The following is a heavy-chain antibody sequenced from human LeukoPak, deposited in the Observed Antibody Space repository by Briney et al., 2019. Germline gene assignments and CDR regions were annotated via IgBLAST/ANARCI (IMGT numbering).Heavy chain of an antibody. CDR1: GFTFSSYG. CDR2: ISYDGSNK. CDR3: ASPNYDSSGSFDY. D-gene: IGHD3-22*01. Sequence: GGSLRLSCAASGFTFSSYGVHWVRQAPGKGLEWVAVISYDGSNKYYADSVKGRFTISRDNSKNTLYLQMNSLRAEDTAVYYCASPNYDSSGSFDYWGQGTLVTVSS. V-gene: IGHV3-30*03. J-gene: IGHJ4*02.